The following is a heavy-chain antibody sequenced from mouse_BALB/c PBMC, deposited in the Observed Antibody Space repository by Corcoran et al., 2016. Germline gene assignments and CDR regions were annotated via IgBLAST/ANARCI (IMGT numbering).Heavy chain of an antibody. CDR2: INTHSGVP. D-gene: IGHD1-2*01. J-gene: IGHJ4*01. CDR3: ALLRRYAMDY. Sequence: QIQLVQSGPELKKPGETVRISCKASGYTFTTAGMQWVQKMPGKGLKWIGWINTHSGVPKYAEDFKGRFAFSLETSASTAYLQISNLKNEDTATYFFALLRRYAMDYWGQGTSVTVSS. CDR1: GYTFTTAG. V-gene: IGHV9-4*02.